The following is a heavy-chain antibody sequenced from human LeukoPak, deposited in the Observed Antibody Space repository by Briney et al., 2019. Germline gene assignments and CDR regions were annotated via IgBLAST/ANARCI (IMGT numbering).Heavy chain of an antibody. D-gene: IGHD6-13*01. V-gene: IGHV1-8*03. CDR1: GGTFTSYD. J-gene: IGHJ5*02. CDR2: MNPNSGNT. CDR3: ARDYAARSSSVGWFDP. Sequence: GSSVKVSCKASGGTFTSYDINWVRQATGQGLEWMGWMNPNSGNTGYAQKFQGRVTITRNTSISTAYMELSSLRSEDTAVYYCARDYAARSSSVGWFDPWGQGTLVTVSS.